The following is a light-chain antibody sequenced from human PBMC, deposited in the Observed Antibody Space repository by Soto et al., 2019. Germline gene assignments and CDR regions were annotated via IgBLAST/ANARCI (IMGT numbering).Light chain of an antibody. V-gene: IGLV2-14*01. CDR2: DVS. Sequence: QSALTQPASVSGSPGKSITISCTGTSSDVGGYNYVSWYQQHPGKAPKLMIYDVSNRPSGVSNRFSGSKSGNTASLTISGLQAEDEADYYCSSYTSSSTLYVFGIGTKVTVL. CDR3: SSYTSSSTLYV. J-gene: IGLJ1*01. CDR1: SSDVGGYNY.